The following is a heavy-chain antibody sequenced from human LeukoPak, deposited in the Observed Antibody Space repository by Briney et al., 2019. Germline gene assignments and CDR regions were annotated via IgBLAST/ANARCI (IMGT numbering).Heavy chain of an antibody. CDR2: IYYSGST. V-gene: IGHV4-39*07. J-gene: IGHJ5*02. CDR3: ARGSPWFGELLPIQNWFDP. D-gene: IGHD3-10*01. CDR1: GGSISSSSYY. Sequence: PSETLSLTCTVSGGSISSSSYYWGWIRQPPGKGLEWIGSIYYSGSTYYNPSLKSRVTISVDTPKNQFSLKLSSVTAADTAVYYCARGSPWFGELLPIQNWFDPWGQGTLVTVSS.